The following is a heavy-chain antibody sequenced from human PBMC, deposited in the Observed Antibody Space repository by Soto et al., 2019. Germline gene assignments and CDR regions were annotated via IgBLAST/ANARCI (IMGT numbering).Heavy chain of an antibody. D-gene: IGHD2-2*01. CDR3: ARHSRALATMLYYYGMDV. J-gene: IGHJ6*02. CDR1: GYSFSNYW. V-gene: IGHV5-51*01. CDR2: IYPGDSET. Sequence: GESLKISCKGSGYSFSNYWIVWVRQMPGKGLEWMGIIYPGDSETKYSPSFQGQVTISADKSISTAYLQWSSLKASDTAMYYCARHSRALATMLYYYGMDVWGHGTTVTVSS.